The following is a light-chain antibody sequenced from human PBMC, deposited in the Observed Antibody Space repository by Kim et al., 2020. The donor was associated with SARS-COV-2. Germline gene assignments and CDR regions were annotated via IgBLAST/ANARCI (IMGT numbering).Light chain of an antibody. J-gene: IGKJ1*01. Sequence: SPAARATLSCRASQSVSSSYSAWYKQKPGQAPRLLIYGASSRATGIPDRFSGSGSGTDFTLTISRLEPEDFAVYYCQQYGSSPRTFGQGTKVDIK. CDR3: QQYGSSPRT. CDR2: GAS. V-gene: IGKV3-20*01. CDR1: QSVSSSY.